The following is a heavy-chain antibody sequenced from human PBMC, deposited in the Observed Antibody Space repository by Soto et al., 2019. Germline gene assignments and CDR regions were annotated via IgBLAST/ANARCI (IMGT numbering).Heavy chain of an antibody. Sequence: QVQLVQSGAEVKKPGSSVNVSCKTSGGTFGNSAVAWVRQAPGQGLEWMGGIVPMFGTANYAQKFQGRLTIPGDAWRSTGYRELPSRRSDGPAVFSGGRDVDPESAFWGGPLGGGRSAPWGQGTLVTVS. V-gene: IGHV1-69*12. CDR1: GGTFGNSA. J-gene: IGHJ5*02. D-gene: IGHD3-16*01. CDR2: IVPMFGTA. CDR3: GRDVDPESAFWGGPLGGGRSAP.